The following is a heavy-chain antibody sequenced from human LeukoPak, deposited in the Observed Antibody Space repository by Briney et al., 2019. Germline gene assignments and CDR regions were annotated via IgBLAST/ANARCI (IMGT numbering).Heavy chain of an antibody. V-gene: IGHV3-30*18. D-gene: IGHD1-26*01. J-gene: IGHJ4*02. CDR1: GFTFSSSG. Sequence: GRSLRLSCAASGFTFSSSGMHWVRRAPGKGLEWVSTVSHDGSNRYYGDSVKGRFIISRDDSRNTLYLQMNSLRTGDTAVYFCAKDTPSPNSGFYHYWGQGTLVTVSS. CDR2: VSHDGSNR. CDR3: AKDTPSPNSGFYHY.